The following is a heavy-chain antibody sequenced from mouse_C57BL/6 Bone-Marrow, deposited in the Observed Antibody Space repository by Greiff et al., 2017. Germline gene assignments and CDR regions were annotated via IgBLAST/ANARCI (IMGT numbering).Heavy chain of an antibody. CDR3: ARNAYYSNYWFAY. V-gene: IGHV5-9*01. CDR2: ISGGGGNT. Sequence: EVMLVESGGGLVKPGGSLKLSCAASGFTFSSYTMSWVRQTPEKRLEWVATISGGGGNTYYPDSVKGRFTISRDNAKNTLYLQMSSLRSEDTALYYCARNAYYSNYWFAYWGQGTLVTVAA. CDR1: GFTFSSYT. D-gene: IGHD2-5*01. J-gene: IGHJ3*01.